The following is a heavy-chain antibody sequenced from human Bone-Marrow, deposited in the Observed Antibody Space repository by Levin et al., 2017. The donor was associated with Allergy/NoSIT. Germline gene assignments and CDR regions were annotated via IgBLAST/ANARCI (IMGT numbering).Heavy chain of an antibody. D-gene: IGHD1-26*01. CDR3: ARGAFYDVGGSTGWLNFDK. CDR1: GYSFTSFG. J-gene: IGHJ4*02. V-gene: IGHV1-18*01. CDR2: ISGYTGDT. Sequence: ASVKVSCKASGYSFTSFGMSWVRQAPGQGLEWMGWISGYTGDTNYAQKLQGRVTLTTDTSTSTAYMDLRSLRSDDTAVYYCARGAFYDVGGSTGWLNFDKWGQGTLVSVSS.